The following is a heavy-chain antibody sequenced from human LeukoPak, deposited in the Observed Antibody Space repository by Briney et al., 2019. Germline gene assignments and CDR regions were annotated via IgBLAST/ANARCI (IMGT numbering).Heavy chain of an antibody. CDR3: ARGRSKNYSLTWGSNY. J-gene: IGHJ4*02. D-gene: IGHD2-15*01. Sequence: ASVKVSCKASGYTFTTYEISWVRQAPGQGLQWLGWISAYNGKTNYAQNFQGRVTMTTDTSTSTAYMELRSLRSDDTAVYYCARGRSKNYSLTWGSNYWGQGTLVTVSS. CDR1: GYTFTTYE. CDR2: ISAYNGKT. V-gene: IGHV1-18*01.